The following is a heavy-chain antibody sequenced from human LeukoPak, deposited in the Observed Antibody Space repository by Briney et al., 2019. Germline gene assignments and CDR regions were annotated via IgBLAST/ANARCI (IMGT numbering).Heavy chain of an antibody. CDR2: IYYSGST. J-gene: IGHJ6*03. Sequence: TSETLSLTCTVSGDSISSYYWSWIRQPPGKGLEWIGYIYYSGSTNYNPSLKSRVTISVDTSKNQFSLKLSSVTAADTAVYYCARSLPGGWYYYYMDVWGKGTTVTVSS. D-gene: IGHD2-15*01. CDR3: ARSLPGGWYYYYMDV. V-gene: IGHV4-59*01. CDR1: GDSISSYY.